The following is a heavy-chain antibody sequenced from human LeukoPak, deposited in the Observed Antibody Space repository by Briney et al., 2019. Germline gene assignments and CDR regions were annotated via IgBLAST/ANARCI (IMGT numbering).Heavy chain of an antibody. Sequence: GGSLRLSCAASGFTFSSYAMSWVRQAPGKGLEWVSVISGSGGSTYYADSVKGRFTVSRDTSKNTLYLKMNSLRAEDTAVYYCAKRRYDFWSGYKDLAYWGQGTLVTVSS. J-gene: IGHJ4*02. CDR3: AKRRYDFWSGYKDLAY. CDR2: ISGSGGST. V-gene: IGHV3-23*01. CDR1: GFTFSSYA. D-gene: IGHD3-3*01.